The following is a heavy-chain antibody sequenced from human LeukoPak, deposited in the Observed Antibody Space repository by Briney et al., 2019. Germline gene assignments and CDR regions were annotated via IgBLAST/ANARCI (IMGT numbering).Heavy chain of an antibody. CDR2: IYHSGST. V-gene: IGHV4-4*02. CDR3: ARNPSIGYCSSTSCYSYGMDV. J-gene: IGHJ6*02. D-gene: IGHD2-2*01. CDR1: GGSISSSNW. Sequence: PSETLSLTCAVSGGSISSSNWWSWVRQPPGKGLEWIGEIYHSGSTNYNPSLKSRVTISVDKSKNQFSLKLSSVTAADTAVCYCARNPSIGYCSSTSCYSYGMDVWGQGTTVTVSS.